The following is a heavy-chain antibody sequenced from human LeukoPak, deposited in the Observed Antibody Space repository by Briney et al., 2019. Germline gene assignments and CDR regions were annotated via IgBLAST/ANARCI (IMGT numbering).Heavy chain of an antibody. CDR2: IYYSGST. J-gene: IGHJ4*02. CDR1: GGSISSYY. V-gene: IGHV4-59*08. Sequence: SETLSLTCTVSGGSISSYYWSWIRQPPGKGLEWIGYIYYSGSTNYNPSLKSRVTISVHTSKNQFSLKLSSVTAADTAVYYCARLPLRSHFDYWGQGTLVTVSS. CDR3: ARLPLRSHFDY.